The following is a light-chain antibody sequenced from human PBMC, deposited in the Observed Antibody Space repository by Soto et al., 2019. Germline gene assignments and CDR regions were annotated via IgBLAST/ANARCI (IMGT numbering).Light chain of an antibody. CDR1: QSVTNY. CDR2: DAS. CDR3: QQRLNWPPG. Sequence: EIFLTHSPDTLSLSPGERATLSFRASQSVTNYIAWYQQRPGQAPRLLIYDASNRASGVPARFSGSGSGIDFTLTISDLEPADFGLYYCQQRLNWPPGFGQGTKVDI. J-gene: IGKJ1*01. V-gene: IGKV3-11*01.